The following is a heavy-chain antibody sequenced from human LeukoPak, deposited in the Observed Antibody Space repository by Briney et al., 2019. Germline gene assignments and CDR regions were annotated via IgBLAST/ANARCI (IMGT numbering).Heavy chain of an antibody. Sequence: SETLSLTCTVSGGSISSGDYYWSWIRQPPGKGLEWIGYIYYSGSTYYNPSLKSRVTISVDTSKNQFSLKLSSVTAADTAVYYCARAGAPWYFDYWGQGTLVTVSS. V-gene: IGHV4-30-4*01. CDR3: ARAGAPWYFDY. J-gene: IGHJ4*02. CDR1: GGSISSGDYY. CDR2: IYYSGST. D-gene: IGHD1-26*01.